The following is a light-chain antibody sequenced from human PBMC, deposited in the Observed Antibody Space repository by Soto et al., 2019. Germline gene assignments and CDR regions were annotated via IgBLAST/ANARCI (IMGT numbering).Light chain of an antibody. Sequence: QPVLTQSPSASASLGASVKLTCTLSSGHSNYAIAWHQQQPEKGPRYLMKLNSDGGLNKGDGIPDRFSGSSSGAERYLTISSLQSEDEADYYCQTWGTGIQVFGGGTKLTVL. CDR3: QTWGTGIQV. J-gene: IGLJ3*02. CDR2: LNSDGGL. CDR1: SGHSNYA. V-gene: IGLV4-69*01.